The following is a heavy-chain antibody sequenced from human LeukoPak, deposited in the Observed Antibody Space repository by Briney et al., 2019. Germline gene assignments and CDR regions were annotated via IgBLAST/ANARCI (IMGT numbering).Heavy chain of an antibody. Sequence: SETLSLTCTVSGGSISSYYWSWIRQPPGKGLEWIGSIYYSGSTYYNPSLKSRVTISVDTSKNQFSLKLSSVTAADTAVYYCARQRRTFYSSYEPLDYWGQGTLVTVSS. D-gene: IGHD4-11*01. CDR3: ARQRRTFYSSYEPLDY. J-gene: IGHJ4*02. CDR2: IYYSGST. V-gene: IGHV4-39*01. CDR1: GGSISSYY.